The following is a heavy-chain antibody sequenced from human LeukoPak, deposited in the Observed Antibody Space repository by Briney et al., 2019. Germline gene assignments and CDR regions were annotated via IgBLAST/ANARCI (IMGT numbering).Heavy chain of an antibody. Sequence: GGSLRLSCTASGFSFGDYAMSWVRQAPGKGLEWVANIKQDGSEKYYVDSVKGRFAISRDNAKNSLYLQMNSLRAEDTAVYYCARQNIAAAGKDYWGQGTLVTVSS. CDR3: ARQNIAAAGKDY. CDR1: GFSFGDYA. D-gene: IGHD6-13*01. CDR2: IKQDGSEK. J-gene: IGHJ4*02. V-gene: IGHV3-7*01.